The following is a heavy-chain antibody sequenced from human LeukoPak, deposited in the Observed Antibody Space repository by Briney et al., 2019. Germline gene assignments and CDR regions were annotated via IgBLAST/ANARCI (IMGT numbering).Heavy chain of an antibody. V-gene: IGHV5-51*01. Sequence: GESLKISCKGSGYSFTSYWIGWVRQMPGEGLEWMGIIYPGDSDTRSSPSFQGQVTISADKSISTAYLQWSSLRASDTAMYYCARAQGSGSYYSTPYGMGVWGQGTTVTVSS. CDR1: GYSFTSYW. CDR2: IYPGDSDT. CDR3: ARAQGSGSYYSTPYGMGV. D-gene: IGHD3-10*01. J-gene: IGHJ6*02.